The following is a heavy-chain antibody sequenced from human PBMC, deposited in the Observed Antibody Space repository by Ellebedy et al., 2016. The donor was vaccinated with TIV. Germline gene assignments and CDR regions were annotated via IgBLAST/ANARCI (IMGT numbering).Heavy chain of an antibody. Sequence: GGSLRLXXAVSGFTFHDYAMHWVRQVPGKGLEWVSGISWNGVRTGYADSVKGRFTISRDNAKNLLYLQMNSLRVEDTARYYCAKDDAPAYGDAIDDWGQGTLVTVSS. CDR2: ISWNGVRT. V-gene: IGHV3-9*01. CDR3: AKDDAPAYGDAIDD. D-gene: IGHD4-17*01. J-gene: IGHJ4*02. CDR1: GFTFHDYA.